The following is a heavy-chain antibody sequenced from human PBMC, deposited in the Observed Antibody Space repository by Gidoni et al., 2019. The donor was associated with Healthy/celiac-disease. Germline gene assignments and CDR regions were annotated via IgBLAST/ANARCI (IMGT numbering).Heavy chain of an antibody. CDR1: GFTCSDYY. D-gene: IGHD2-15*01. V-gene: IGHV3-11*01. CDR3: AREYCSGGSCYGGLVY. CDR2: ISSSGSTI. Sequence: QVQLVESGGGLVKPGGSLRLSGAASGFTCSDYYMSWIRKAPGKGLEWVSYISSSGSTIYYADSVKGRFTISRDNAKNSLYLQMNSLRAEDTAVYYCAREYCSGGSCYGGLVYWGQGTLVTVSS. J-gene: IGHJ4*02.